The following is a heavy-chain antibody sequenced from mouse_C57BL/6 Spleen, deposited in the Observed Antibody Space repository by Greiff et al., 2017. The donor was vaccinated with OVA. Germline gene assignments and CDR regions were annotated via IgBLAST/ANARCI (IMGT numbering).Heavy chain of an antibody. CDR2: ISYDGSN. CDR1: GYSITSGYY. V-gene: IGHV3-6*01. D-gene: IGHD2-1*01. Sequence: DVKLVESGPGLVKPSQSLSLTCSVTGYSITSGYYWNWIRQFPGNKLEWMGYISYDGSNNYNPSLKNRISITRDTSKNQFFLKLNSVTTEDTATYYCARSYGNYGHFDYWGQGTTLTVSS. CDR3: ARSYGNYGHFDY. J-gene: IGHJ2*01.